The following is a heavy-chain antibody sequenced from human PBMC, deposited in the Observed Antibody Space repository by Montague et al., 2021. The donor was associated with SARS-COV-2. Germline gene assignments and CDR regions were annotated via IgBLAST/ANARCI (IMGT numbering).Heavy chain of an antibody. Sequence: TLSLTCTVSGGSISSGSYYWSWIRQPAGKGLEWIGRIDTSGXTXYXXXXKXRVTISVDTSKNQFSLKLSSVTAADTAVYYCARGVLRYFDWTSPFDYWGQGTLVTVSS. CDR1: GGSISSGSYY. V-gene: IGHV4-61*02. D-gene: IGHD3-9*01. CDR2: IDTSGXT. J-gene: IGHJ4*02. CDR3: ARGVLRYFDWTSPFDY.